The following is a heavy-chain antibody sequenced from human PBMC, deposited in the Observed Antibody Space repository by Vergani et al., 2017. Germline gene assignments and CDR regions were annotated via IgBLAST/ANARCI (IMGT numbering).Heavy chain of an antibody. CDR1: GFTFSSYE. V-gene: IGHV3-48*03. CDR2: ISSSGSTI. CDR3: ARETVYNWNYPVNWFDP. Sequence: EVQLVESGGGLVKPGGSLRLSCAASGFTFSSYEMNWVRQAPGKGLEWVSYISSSGSTIYYADSVKGRFTISRDNAKNSLYLQMNSLRAEDTAVYYCARETVYNWNYPVNWFDPWGQGTLVTVSS. D-gene: IGHD1-7*01. J-gene: IGHJ5*02.